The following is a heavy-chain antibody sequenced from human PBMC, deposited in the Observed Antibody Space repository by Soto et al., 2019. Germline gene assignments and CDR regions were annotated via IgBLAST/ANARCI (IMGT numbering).Heavy chain of an antibody. CDR1: GGSISSYY. Sequence: SETLSLTCTVSGGSISSYYWSWIRQPPGKGLEWIGYIYYSGSTNYNPSLKSRVTISVDTSKNQFSLKLSSVTAADTAVYYCTTDSYRTIIIVRFDYWGHGTLVTVSS. CDR2: IYYSGST. D-gene: IGHD3-22*01. J-gene: IGHJ4*01. CDR3: TTDSYRTIIIVRFDY. V-gene: IGHV4-59*08.